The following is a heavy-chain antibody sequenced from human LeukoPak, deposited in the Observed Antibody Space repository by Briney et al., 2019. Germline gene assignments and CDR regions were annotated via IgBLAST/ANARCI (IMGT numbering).Heavy chain of an antibody. Sequence: AASVKVSCKASGYTFTGYYMHWVRQAPGQGLEWMGRINPNSGGTNYAQKIQGRVTMTRDTSISTAYMELSRLRSDDTAVYYCARRVAGTTFWFDPWGQGTLVTVSS. D-gene: IGHD1-7*01. CDR2: INPNSGGT. V-gene: IGHV1-2*06. CDR1: GYTFTGYY. CDR3: ARRVAGTTFWFDP. J-gene: IGHJ5*02.